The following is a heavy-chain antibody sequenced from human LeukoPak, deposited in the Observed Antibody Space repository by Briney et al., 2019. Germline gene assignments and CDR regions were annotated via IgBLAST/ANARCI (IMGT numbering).Heavy chain of an antibody. J-gene: IGHJ4*02. D-gene: IGHD1-26*01. CDR2: INSDGSST. V-gene: IGHV3-74*01. Sequence: GGSLRLSCAASGFTFSSYWMPWVRQAPGKGLVWVSRINSDGSSTYYADSVKGRFTISRDNSKNTLYLQMNSLRAEDTAVYYCAKDQYSGSYRLAYYFDYWGQGTLVTVSS. CDR3: AKDQYSGSYRLAYYFDY. CDR1: GFTFSSYW.